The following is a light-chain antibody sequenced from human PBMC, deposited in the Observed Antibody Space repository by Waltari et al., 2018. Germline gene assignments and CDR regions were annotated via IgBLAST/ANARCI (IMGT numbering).Light chain of an antibody. CDR1: NCNIGNNY. J-gene: IGLJ3*02. Sequence: QSVLTQPPSASGTPGQGVTISCSGSNCNIGNNYVSWYQQLPGTAPKLLIYRDNERPSGVPDQFSGSKSGTSASLAISGLRSDNEADYYCAAWDDSLSGWVFGGGTKLTVL. V-gene: IGLV1-47*01. CDR2: RDN. CDR3: AAWDDSLSGWV.